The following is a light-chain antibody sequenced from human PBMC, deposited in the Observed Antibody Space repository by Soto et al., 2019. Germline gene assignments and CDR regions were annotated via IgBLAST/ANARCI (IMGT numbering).Light chain of an antibody. CDR1: QYINTR. V-gene: IGKV3-11*01. CDR3: HQRQSWPRT. Sequence: EIVLTQSPATLSSFPGDRVTLSCRASQYINTRLAWYQHRPGQAPRILIYQTSIRDAGIPARFSASGSGTDFTLTISEVQPEDFALYYCHQRQSWPRTFGQGTKVDIK. J-gene: IGKJ1*01. CDR2: QTS.